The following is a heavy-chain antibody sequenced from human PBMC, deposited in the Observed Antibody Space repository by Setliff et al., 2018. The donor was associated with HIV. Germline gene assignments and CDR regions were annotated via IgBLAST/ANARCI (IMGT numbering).Heavy chain of an antibody. CDR3: ARLDVLLWFGELITQDWYFDL. V-gene: IGHV4-39*01. CDR2: IYYSGST. Sequence: PSETLSLTCTVSGGFISSSSYYWGWIRQPPGKGLEWTGSIYYSGSTYYNPSLKSRVTISVDTSKNQFSLKLSSVTAADTAVYYCARLDVLLWFGELITQDWYFDLWGRGTLVTVSS. CDR1: GGFISSSSYY. J-gene: IGHJ2*01. D-gene: IGHD3-10*01.